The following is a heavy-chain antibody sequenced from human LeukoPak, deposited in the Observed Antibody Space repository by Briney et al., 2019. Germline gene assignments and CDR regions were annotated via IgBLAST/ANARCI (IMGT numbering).Heavy chain of an antibody. CDR3: ARDSPSRGDFWFDP. D-gene: IGHD3-16*01. CDR2: IYYSGST. J-gene: IGHJ5*02. CDR1: GGSISSYY. V-gene: IGHV4-59*01. Sequence: PSETLSLTCTVSGGSISSYYWSWIRQPPGKGLEWIGYIYYSGSTNYNPSPKSRVTISVDTSKNQFSLKLSSVTAADTAVYYCARDSPSRGDFWFDPWGQGTLVTVSS.